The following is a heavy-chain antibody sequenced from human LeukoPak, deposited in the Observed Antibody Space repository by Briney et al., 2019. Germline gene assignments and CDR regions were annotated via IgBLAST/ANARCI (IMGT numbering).Heavy chain of an antibody. CDR3: AKDSCSGGSCYEDY. D-gene: IGHD2-15*01. CDR2: ISGGGGST. J-gene: IGHJ4*02. V-gene: IGHV3-23*01. Sequence: PGGSLRLSCAASGFTFSSYAMSWVRQAPGKGLEWVSGISGGGGSTYYADSVKGRFTISRDNSKKTLYLQMNSLTAEDTAVYYCAKDSCSGGSCYEDYWGQGTLVTVSP. CDR1: GFTFSSYA.